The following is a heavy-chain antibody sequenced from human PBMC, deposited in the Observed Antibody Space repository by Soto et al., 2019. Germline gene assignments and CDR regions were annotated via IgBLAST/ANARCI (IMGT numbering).Heavy chain of an antibody. CDR2: ISPTGGST. CDR3: ARELPATYYFDY. Sequence: QVQLVQSGAEVKKPGASVKVSCNASGYMFSRYLIHWVRQAPGQGPEWVGIISPTGGSTTYAQKFQGRVTMTRDTSTSTVYMELSSLRSEDTAVYYCARELPATYYFDYWGKGTLVTVSS. D-gene: IGHD1-26*01. CDR1: GYMFSRYL. J-gene: IGHJ4*02. V-gene: IGHV1-46*03.